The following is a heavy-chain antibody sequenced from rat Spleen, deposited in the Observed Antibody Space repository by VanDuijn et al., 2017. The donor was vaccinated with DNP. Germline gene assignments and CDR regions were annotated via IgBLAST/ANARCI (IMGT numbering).Heavy chain of an antibody. J-gene: IGHJ4*01. D-gene: IGHD1-4*01. CDR3: ARWPGYNPPYAMDA. V-gene: IGHV3-3*01. CDR2: VNSAGST. CDR1: GYSISSNYR. Sequence: EVQLQESGPGLVKPSQSLSLTCSVTGYSISSNYRWNWIRKFPGNKLEWMGSVNSAGSTNYNPSLKSRVSITRDTSKNQFFLQVNSVTTEDTATYCCARWPGYNPPYAMDAWGQGTSVTVSS.